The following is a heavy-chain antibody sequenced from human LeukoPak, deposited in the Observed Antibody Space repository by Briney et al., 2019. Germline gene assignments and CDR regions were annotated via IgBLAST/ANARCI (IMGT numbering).Heavy chain of an antibody. CDR3: AKSFGRWELLFWLLDY. Sequence: PGGSLRLSCAASGFTFSSYAMSWVRQAPGKGLEWVSAISGSGGGTYYADSVKGRFTISRDNSKNTLYLQMNSLRAEDTAVYYCAKSFGRWELLFWLLDYWGQGTLVTVSS. V-gene: IGHV3-23*01. CDR2: ISGSGGGT. D-gene: IGHD1-26*01. J-gene: IGHJ4*02. CDR1: GFTFSSYA.